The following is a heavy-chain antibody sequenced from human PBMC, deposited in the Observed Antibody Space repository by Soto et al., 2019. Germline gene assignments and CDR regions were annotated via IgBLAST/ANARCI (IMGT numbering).Heavy chain of an antibody. Sequence: GESLKISCKASGYSFTTYWIGWVRQMPGKGLEWMGIIYPSDSDTRYSPSFQGQVTISADKSISTTHLQWRSLKASDTAMYYCARREYNSGWGYFAYGARGTLVTVSS. V-gene: IGHV5-51*01. CDR2: IYPSDSDT. D-gene: IGHD6-19*01. J-gene: IGHJ4*02. CDR3: ARREYNSGWGYFAY. CDR1: GYSFTTYW.